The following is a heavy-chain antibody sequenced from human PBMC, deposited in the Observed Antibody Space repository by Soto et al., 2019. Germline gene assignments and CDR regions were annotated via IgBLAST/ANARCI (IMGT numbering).Heavy chain of an antibody. J-gene: IGHJ4*02. D-gene: IGHD5-12*01. CDR3: ARADIVATIYLGGFYY. Sequence: GGSLRLSCAASGFTFSSYWMSWVRQAPGKGLEWVANIKQDGSEKYYVDSVKGRFTISRDNAKNSLYLQMNSLRAEDTAGYYRARADIVATIYLGGFYYWGQGTLVTVSS. CDR2: IKQDGSEK. V-gene: IGHV3-7*01. CDR1: GFTFSSYW.